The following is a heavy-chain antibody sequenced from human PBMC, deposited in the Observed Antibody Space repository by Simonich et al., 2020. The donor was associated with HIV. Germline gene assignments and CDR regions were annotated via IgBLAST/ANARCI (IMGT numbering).Heavy chain of an antibody. CDR1: GFTFGDYA. V-gene: IGHV3-49*04. CDR2: IRSKIHGGTQ. J-gene: IGHJ4*02. Sequence: EYGGGLVQPGRSLRLSCTVSGFTFGDYAMSWVRQAPGKGLEWVGFIRSKIHGGTQEYAASVKGRFTISRDDSKSIAYLQMNSLKTEDTAVYYCTRDDYFDYWGQGTLVTVSS. CDR3: TRDDYFDY.